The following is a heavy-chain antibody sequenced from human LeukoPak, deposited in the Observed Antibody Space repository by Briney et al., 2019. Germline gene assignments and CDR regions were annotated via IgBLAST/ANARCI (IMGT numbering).Heavy chain of an antibody. CDR1: GASISSTDYY. V-gene: IGHV4-30-4*08. D-gene: IGHD2-2*01. Sequence: SQTLSLTCTVSGASISSTDYYWTWIRQPPGKGLEWIGYIYYSGSTYYNPSLKRRVTMSLDTSKNHFSVKLSSVTAADTAVYYCASFIPAAILGFQHWGQGTLVTVSS. CDR3: ASFIPAAILGFQH. CDR2: IYYSGST. J-gene: IGHJ1*01.